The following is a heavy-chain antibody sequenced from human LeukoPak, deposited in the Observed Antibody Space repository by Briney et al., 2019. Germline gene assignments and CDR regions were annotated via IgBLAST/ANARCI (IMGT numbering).Heavy chain of an antibody. Sequence: GGSLRLSCAASGFTFSSYGMHWVRQAPGKGLEWGAVISYDGSNKYYADSVKGRFTISRDNSKNTLYLQMNSLRAEDTAVYYCAKGGIAVALRHYFDYWGQGTLVTVSS. V-gene: IGHV3-30*18. CDR1: GFTFSSYG. J-gene: IGHJ4*02. D-gene: IGHD6-19*01. CDR3: AKGGIAVALRHYFDY. CDR2: ISYDGSNK.